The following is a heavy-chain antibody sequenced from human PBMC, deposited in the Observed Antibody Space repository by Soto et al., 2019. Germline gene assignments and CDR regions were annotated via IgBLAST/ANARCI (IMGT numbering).Heavy chain of an antibody. J-gene: IGHJ5*02. Sequence: SVKVSGKASGGTFSSYAISWVRQAPGQGLEWMGGIIPIFGTANYAQKFQGRVTITADESTSTAYMELSSLRSEDTAVYYCARYASARITGTIRYNWFDPWGQGTLVTVSS. CDR2: IIPIFGTA. CDR1: GGTFSSYA. V-gene: IGHV1-69*13. CDR3: ARYASARITGTIRYNWFDP. D-gene: IGHD1-20*01.